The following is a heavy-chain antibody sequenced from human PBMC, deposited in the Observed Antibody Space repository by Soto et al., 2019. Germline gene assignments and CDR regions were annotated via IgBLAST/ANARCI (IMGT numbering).Heavy chain of an antibody. D-gene: IGHD5-18*01. CDR2: IWYDGSNK. V-gene: IGHV3-33*01. CDR3: ARDREYSYGYFDY. Sequence: QVQLVESGGGVVQPGRSLRLSCAASGFTFSSYGMHWVRQAPGKGLEWVAVIWYDGSNKYYADSVKGRFTISRDNSKNPLYLQMNSLRAEDTAVYYCARDREYSYGYFDYWGQGTLVTVSS. J-gene: IGHJ4*02. CDR1: GFTFSSYG.